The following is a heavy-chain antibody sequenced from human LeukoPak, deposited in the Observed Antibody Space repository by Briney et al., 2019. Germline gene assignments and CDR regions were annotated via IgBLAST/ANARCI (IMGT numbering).Heavy chain of an antibody. D-gene: IGHD1-1*01. CDR2: ISSSSKYI. CDR1: GSSFSSYS. CDR3: ARSPQGTGSPADY. Sequence: GGSLRLSCGDSGSSFSSYSMNWVRQAPGKDREWVSSISSSSKYIYYADSVKGRFTISRDNAKNSLYLQMNGLRADDTAVYYCARSPQGTGSPADYWGQGTLVTVSS. V-gene: IGHV3-21*01. J-gene: IGHJ4*02.